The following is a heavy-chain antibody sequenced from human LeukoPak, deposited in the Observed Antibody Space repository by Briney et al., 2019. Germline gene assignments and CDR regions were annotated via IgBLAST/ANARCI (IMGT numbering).Heavy chain of an antibody. CDR3: ARYAYYDSSGYSGNAFDI. CDR2: IYYSGST. Sequence: SETLSLTCTVSGGSISSSSYYWGWIRQPPGKGLEWIGSIYYSGSTNYNPSLKSRVTISVDTSKNQFSLKLSSVTAADTAVYYCARYAYYDSSGYSGNAFDIWGQGTMVTVSS. D-gene: IGHD3-22*01. V-gene: IGHV4-39*07. CDR1: GGSISSSSYY. J-gene: IGHJ3*02.